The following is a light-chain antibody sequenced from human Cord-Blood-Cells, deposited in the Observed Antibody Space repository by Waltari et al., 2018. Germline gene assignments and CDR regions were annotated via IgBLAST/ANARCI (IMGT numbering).Light chain of an antibody. CDR2: QDS. J-gene: IGLJ2*01. Sequence: SYELTQPPSVSVSPGQTASITCSGDKLGDKYACWYQQKPGQSPVLVIYQDSKRPSGSPGRFPGSNSGNTATLTISGTQAMEEADYYCQAWDSSTAHVVFGGGTKLTVL. CDR3: QAWDSSTAHVV. V-gene: IGLV3-1*01. CDR1: KLGDKY.